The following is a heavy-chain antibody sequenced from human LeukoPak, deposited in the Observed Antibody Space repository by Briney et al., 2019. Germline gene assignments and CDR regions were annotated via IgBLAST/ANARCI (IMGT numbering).Heavy chain of an antibody. Sequence: PGASLRLSCAASGFTFSTYAMNWVRRAPGKGLQWVSGFSGGGYTYHADSVKGRFTISRDNSKNTLYLQMNSLRAEDTAVYYCAKGVDYDILTGSDYWGQGTLVTVSS. CDR2: FSGGGYT. CDR3: AKGVDYDILTGSDY. V-gene: IGHV3-23*01. J-gene: IGHJ4*02. D-gene: IGHD3-9*01. CDR1: GFTFSTYA.